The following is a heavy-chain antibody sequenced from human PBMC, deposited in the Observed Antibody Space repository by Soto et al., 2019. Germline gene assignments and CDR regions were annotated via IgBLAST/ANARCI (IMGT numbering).Heavy chain of an antibody. CDR1: GFTFSSYW. J-gene: IGHJ5*02. D-gene: IGHD3-10*01. CDR3: ASVKSWEVSP. CDR2: IKQSGSDR. V-gene: IGHV3-7*01. Sequence: EVQLVESGGGLVQPGGSLGLSCAASGFTFSSYWMSWVRLAPGKGLEWVAHIKQSGSDRYYVDSVRGRFTISRDNAKNSLYLQMNSLRVEDTAMYYCASVKSWEVSPWGQGTLVTVSS.